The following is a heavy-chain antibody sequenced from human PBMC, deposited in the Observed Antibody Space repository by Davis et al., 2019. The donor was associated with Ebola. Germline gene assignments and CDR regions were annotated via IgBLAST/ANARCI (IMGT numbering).Heavy chain of an antibody. J-gene: IGHJ6*02. CDR2: IYYSGST. CDR3: NGYSSGWSEDYYYYGMDV. D-gene: IGHD6-19*01. Sequence: PSETLSLTCTVSGGSISSYYWSWIRQPPGKGLEWIGYIYYSGSTNYNPSLKSLVTISVDTSKNQFSLKLSSVTAADTAVYYCNGYSSGWSEDYYYYGMDVWGQGTTVTVSS. CDR1: GGSISSYY. V-gene: IGHV4-59*01.